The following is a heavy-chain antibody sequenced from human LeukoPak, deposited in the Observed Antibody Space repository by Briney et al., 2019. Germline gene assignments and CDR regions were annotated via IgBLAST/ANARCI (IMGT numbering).Heavy chain of an antibody. V-gene: IGHV3-74*01. CDR2: INSDGSST. D-gene: IGHD3-9*01. CDR3: ARDKADYDVLSN. Sequence: GGSLRLSCAASGFTFSNYWMHWVRQAPGKGLVWVSRINSDGSSTSYADSVKGRFTISRDNAKNTLYLQMSSLRAEDTAVYYCARDKADYDVLSNWGQGTLVTVSS. J-gene: IGHJ4*02. CDR1: GFTFSNYW.